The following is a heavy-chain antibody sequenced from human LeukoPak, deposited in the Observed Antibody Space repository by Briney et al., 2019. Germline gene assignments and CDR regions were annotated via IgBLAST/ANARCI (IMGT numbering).Heavy chain of an antibody. Sequence: SETLSLTCAVYGGSFSGYYWSWIRQPPGKGLEWIGEINHSGSTNYNPSLKSRVTISVDTSKNQFSLKLSSVTAADTAVYYCARSEHHDAFDIWGQGTMVTVSS. CDR2: INHSGST. CDR3: ARSEHHDAFDI. J-gene: IGHJ3*02. V-gene: IGHV4-34*01. D-gene: IGHD1-14*01. CDR1: GGSFSGYY.